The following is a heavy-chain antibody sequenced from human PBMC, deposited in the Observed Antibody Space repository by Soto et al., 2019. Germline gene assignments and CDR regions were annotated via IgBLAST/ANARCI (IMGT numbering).Heavy chain of an antibody. D-gene: IGHD6-6*01. Sequence: QVQLVESGGGVVQPGRSLRLSCAASGFTFSSYAMHWVRQAPGKGLEWVAVISYDGRNKYYADSVKGRFTISIDNSKNTLYLQMNSLRAEDTAVYYCARGPRVEWYFELWGSGTLGTVSS. CDR1: GFTFSSYA. J-gene: IGHJ2*01. CDR3: ARGPRVEWYFEL. CDR2: ISYDGRNK. V-gene: IGHV3-30-3*01.